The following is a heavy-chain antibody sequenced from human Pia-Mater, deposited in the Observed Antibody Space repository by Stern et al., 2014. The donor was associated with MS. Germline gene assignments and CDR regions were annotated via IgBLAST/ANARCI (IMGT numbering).Heavy chain of an antibody. D-gene: IGHD2-8*02. CDR1: GDSISSYTHY. V-gene: IGHV4-39*01. CDR2: VYYSGAT. Sequence: QLQLQESGPGLVKPSETLSLTCAVSGDSISSYTHYWAWIRQPPGKGLEWIGSVYYSGATYYNPPLKSPVTISLVTSQNHFSRGVNSGTAADTAVYYCAKHACTGAACPFDLWGQGTLVTVSS. CDR3: AKHACTGAACPFDL. J-gene: IGHJ4*02.